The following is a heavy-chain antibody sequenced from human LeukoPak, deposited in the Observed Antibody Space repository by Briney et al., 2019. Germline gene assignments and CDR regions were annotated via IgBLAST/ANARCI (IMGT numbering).Heavy chain of an antibody. Sequence: SETLSLTCTVSGGSISSHYWSWIRQPPGKGLEWIGYIYYSGSTNYNPSPKSRVTISVDTSKNQFSLKLSSVTAADTAVYYCARDSVAAFDYWGQGTLVTVSS. V-gene: IGHV4-59*11. CDR3: ARDSVAAFDY. CDR2: IYYSGST. J-gene: IGHJ4*02. D-gene: IGHD6-13*01. CDR1: GGSISSHY.